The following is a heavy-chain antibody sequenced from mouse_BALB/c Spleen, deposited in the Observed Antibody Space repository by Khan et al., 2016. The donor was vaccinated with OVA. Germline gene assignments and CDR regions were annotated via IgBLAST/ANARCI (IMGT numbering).Heavy chain of an antibody. D-gene: IGHD2-1*01. CDR2: INPSTGYS. V-gene: IGHV1-7*01. CDR1: GYTFTSYW. Sequence: VQLQQSGAELAKPGASVKMSCKASGYTFTSYWMHWVKQRPGQGLEWIGYINPSTGYSESNQNFKDKATLNTDKSSSTAYIQLSSLTSEDSAVYYGTIRGLYGIFAYWGQWTLVTVSA. CDR3: TIRGLYGIFAY. J-gene: IGHJ3*01.